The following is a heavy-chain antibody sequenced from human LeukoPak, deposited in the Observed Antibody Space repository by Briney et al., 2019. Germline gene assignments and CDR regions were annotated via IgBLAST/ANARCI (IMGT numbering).Heavy chain of an antibody. V-gene: IGHV3-64D*06. D-gene: IGHD6-13*01. CDR2: ISSNGGTT. Sequence: GGSLRLSCSASGFTFSTYTMHWVRQAPGKGLEYASAISSNGGTTNYANSVKGRFTISRDNSKNTLCLQLNSLRTEDTAVYYCVKPGYASSWFDYWGQGALVTVSS. CDR3: VKPGYASSWFDY. J-gene: IGHJ4*02. CDR1: GFTFSTYT.